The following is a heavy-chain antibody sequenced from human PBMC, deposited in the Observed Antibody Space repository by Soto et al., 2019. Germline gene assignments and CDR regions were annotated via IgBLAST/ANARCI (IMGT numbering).Heavy chain of an antibody. V-gene: IGHV3-23*01. J-gene: IGHJ4*02. CDR2: ISGSGGST. D-gene: IGHD3-22*01. Sequence: GGSLRLSCAASGFTFSSYAMSWVRQAPGKGLEWVSAISGSGGSTYYADSVKGRLTISRDNSKNTLYLQMNSLRAEDTAVYYCAKDLGDYYDSSGYYPYYVDYWGQGTLVTVSS. CDR1: GFTFSSYA. CDR3: AKDLGDYYDSSGYYPYYVDY.